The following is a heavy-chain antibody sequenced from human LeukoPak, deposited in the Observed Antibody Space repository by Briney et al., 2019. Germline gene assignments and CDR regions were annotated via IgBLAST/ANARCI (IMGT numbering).Heavy chain of an antibody. CDR2: ISGSGGST. CDR3: ARYEMMYATTFHYHGMDV. V-gene: IGHV3-23*01. D-gene: IGHD2-8*01. J-gene: IGHJ6*02. Sequence: GGSLRPSCAASGFTFSSYAMSWVRQTPGKGLERVSAISGSGGSTYYADSEKGRFTISRDNSKNMLYLQMNSLRTEDTALYYCARYEMMYATTFHYHGMDVWGQGTTVTVSS. CDR1: GFTFSSYA.